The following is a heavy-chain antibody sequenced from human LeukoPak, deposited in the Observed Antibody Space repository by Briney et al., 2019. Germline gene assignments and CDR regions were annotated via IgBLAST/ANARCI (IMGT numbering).Heavy chain of an antibody. CDR1: GYTFTGYY. D-gene: IGHD1-26*01. CDR2: INPNSGGT. V-gene: IGHV1-2*02. CDR3: ARDRGSETLYYYYMDV. J-gene: IGHJ6*03. Sequence: ASVKVSCKASGYTFTGYYMHWVRQAPGQGLEWMGWINPNSGGTNYAQKFQGRVTMTRDTSISTAYMELSRLRSDDTAVYYCARDRGSETLYYYYMDVWGKGTTVTVSS.